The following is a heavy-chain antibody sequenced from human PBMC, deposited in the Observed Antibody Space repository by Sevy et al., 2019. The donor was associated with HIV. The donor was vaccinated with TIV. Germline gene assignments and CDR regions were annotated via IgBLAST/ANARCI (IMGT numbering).Heavy chain of an antibody. J-gene: IGHJ6*02. CDR1: GYTFTSYH. CDR2: MNPNSGNT. D-gene: IGHD5-12*01. Sequence: ASVKVSCKASGYTFTSYHINWVRQATGQGLEGMGWMNPNSGNTGNAQRLQGRVTMTRNTSISTAYLELSSLRSEDTAVYYCAGGEASKRGYSGYGYYYGMDVWGQGTTVTVSS. V-gene: IGHV1-8*01. CDR3: AGGEASKRGYSGYGYYYGMDV.